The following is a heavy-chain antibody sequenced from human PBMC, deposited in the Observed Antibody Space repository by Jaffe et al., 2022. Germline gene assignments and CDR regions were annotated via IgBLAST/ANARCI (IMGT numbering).Heavy chain of an antibody. CDR3: ARGSYYDILTGYYMGGLSGAYVDY. CDR1: GGSISSGSYY. CDR2: IYTSGST. D-gene: IGHD3-9*01. J-gene: IGHJ4*02. Sequence: QVQLQESGPGLVKPSQTLSLTCTVSGGSISSGSYYWSWIRQPAGKGLEWIGRIYTSGSTNYNPSLKSRVTISVDTSKNQFSLKLSSVTAADTAVYYCARGSYYDILTGYYMGGLSGAYVDYWGQGTLVTVSS. V-gene: IGHV4-61*02.